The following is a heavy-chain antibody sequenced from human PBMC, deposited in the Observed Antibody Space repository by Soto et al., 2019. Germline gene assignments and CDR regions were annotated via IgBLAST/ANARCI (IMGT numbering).Heavy chain of an antibody. CDR1: GCTFTSYG. D-gene: IGHD6-19*01. CDR2: ISAYNGNT. V-gene: IGHV1-18*01. CDR3: ARVESSGWYGGYWFDP. Sequence: QVQLVQSGAEVKKPGASVKVSCKASGCTFTSYGISWVRQAPGQGLEWMGWISAYNGNTNYAQKLQGRVTMTTDTSTSTAYMELRSLRSDDTAVYYCARVESSGWYGGYWFDPWGQGTLVTVSS. J-gene: IGHJ5*02.